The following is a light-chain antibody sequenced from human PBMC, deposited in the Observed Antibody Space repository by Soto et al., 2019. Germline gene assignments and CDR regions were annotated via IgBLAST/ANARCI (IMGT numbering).Light chain of an antibody. CDR2: QAS. V-gene: IGKV1-5*03. CDR1: ESISRW. Sequence: IEMTQSPSTLSASVGDRVTITCRASESISRWLAWYQQKPGKVPKLLIYQASSLESGVPSRFSGSGSGTEFTLTISSLQPDDFATYYCQLYSVYSSWTFGQGTKVDIK. CDR3: QLYSVYSSWT. J-gene: IGKJ1*01.